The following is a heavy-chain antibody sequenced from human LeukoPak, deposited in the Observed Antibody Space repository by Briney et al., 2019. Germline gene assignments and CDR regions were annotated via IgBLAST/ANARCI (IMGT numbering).Heavy chain of an antibody. Sequence: GGSLRLSCVGSGFAFHNYAMHWVRRPPGKGLEWVSAINWNSDSKAYADSVKGRFTISRDRARNSLYLQMDSLRPEDTALYYCAKDTGGNGAYFYAMDVWGQGTSVTVSS. CDR1: GFAFHNYA. CDR2: INWNSDSK. CDR3: AKDTGGNGAYFYAMDV. J-gene: IGHJ6*02. D-gene: IGHD4-23*01. V-gene: IGHV3-9*01.